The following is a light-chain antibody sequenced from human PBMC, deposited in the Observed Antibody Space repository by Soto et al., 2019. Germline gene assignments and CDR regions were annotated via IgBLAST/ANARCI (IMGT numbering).Light chain of an antibody. CDR2: WSS. Sequence: DIVMTQSPEYLAVSLGERATINCRSSQSILYSSNNKNLIAWYQQKPGQPPKLLIYWSSTRQSGVPDRFSRSGSGRDFTLSISSLQAADVAVYYCQQYYSPPRYTFGQGTRLGIK. CDR1: QSILYSSNNKNL. J-gene: IGKJ2*01. V-gene: IGKV4-1*01. CDR3: QQYYSPPRYT.